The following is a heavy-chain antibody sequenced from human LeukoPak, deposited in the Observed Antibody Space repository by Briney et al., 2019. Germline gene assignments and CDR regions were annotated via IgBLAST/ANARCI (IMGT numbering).Heavy chain of an antibody. Sequence: GGSLRLSCAASGFTFSFCEMNWVRQAPGKGLERISYISSSGNTIYHADSVKGRFTISRDNAKNSLYLQMNSLRAEDTAIYYCARVGSGDWGVYYFDLWGQGSLVTVSS. CDR3: ARVGSGDWGVYYFDL. D-gene: IGHD2-21*02. CDR2: ISSSGNTI. J-gene: IGHJ4*02. V-gene: IGHV3-48*03. CDR1: GFTFSFCE.